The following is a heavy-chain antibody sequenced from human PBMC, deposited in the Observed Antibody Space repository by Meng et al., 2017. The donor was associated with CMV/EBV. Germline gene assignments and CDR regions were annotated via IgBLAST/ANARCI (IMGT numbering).Heavy chain of an antibody. CDR3: AREAYSCTSTSCYGVYFDY. J-gene: IGHJ4*02. V-gene: IGHV4-4*02. Sequence: SISSSNWWSWVRQPPGKVLEWIGEIYHSGSANYNPSLKSRVTISVDKSKNQFSLKLSSVTAADTAVYYCAREAYSCTSTSCYGVYFDYWGQGTLVTVSS. CDR2: IYHSGSA. CDR1: SISSSNW. D-gene: IGHD2-2*01.